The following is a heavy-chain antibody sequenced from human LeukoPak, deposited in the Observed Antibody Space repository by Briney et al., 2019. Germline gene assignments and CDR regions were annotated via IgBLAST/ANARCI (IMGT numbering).Heavy chain of an antibody. CDR1: GGSISSYY. V-gene: IGHV4-59*01. D-gene: IGHD3-16*02. CDR2: IYYSGST. Sequence: SETLSLTCTVSGGSISSYYWSWIRQPPGKGLEWIGYIYYSGSTNYIPSLKSRVTISVDTSKNQFSLKLSSVTAADTAVYYCARGQSYYDYVWGSYLVYYFDYWGQGTLVTVSS. J-gene: IGHJ4*02. CDR3: ARGQSYYDYVWGSYLVYYFDY.